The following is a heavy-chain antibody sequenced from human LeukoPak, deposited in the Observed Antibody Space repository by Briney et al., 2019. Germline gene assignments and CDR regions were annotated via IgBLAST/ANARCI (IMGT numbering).Heavy chain of an antibody. CDR2: IFYSGST. V-gene: IGHV4-34*12. CDR3: AKSNGYGLVDI. D-gene: IGHD3-10*01. J-gene: IGHJ3*02. CDR1: GGSFNGYY. Sequence: PSETLSLTCAVYGGSFNGYYWSWIRQPPGKGLEWIGNIFYSGSTYYSPSLRRRVTISLDTSRNKFSLKLNSVTAAHTAVYSCAKSNGYGLVDIWGQGTMVTVSS.